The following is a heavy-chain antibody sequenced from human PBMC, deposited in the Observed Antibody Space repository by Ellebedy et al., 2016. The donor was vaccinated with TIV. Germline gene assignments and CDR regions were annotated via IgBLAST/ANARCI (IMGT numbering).Heavy chain of an antibody. J-gene: IGHJ4*02. CDR2: IYYSGST. CDR3: ARVFVDPQQQIVDY. Sequence: SETLSLTCAVSGGSISSNSYYWGWIRQPPGKGLEWIGYIYYSGSTNYNPSLKSRVTISVDTSKNQFSLKLSSVTAADTAVYYCARVFVDPQQQIVDYWGQGTLVTVSS. D-gene: IGHD3-16*01. V-gene: IGHV4-61*05. CDR1: GGSISSNSYY.